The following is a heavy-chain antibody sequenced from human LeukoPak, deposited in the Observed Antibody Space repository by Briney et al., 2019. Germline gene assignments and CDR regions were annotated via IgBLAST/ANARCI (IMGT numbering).Heavy chain of an antibody. J-gene: IGHJ4*02. CDR1: GFTFSNHW. CDR2: IKEDGSER. D-gene: IGHD6-19*01. Sequence: PGGSLRLSCAASGFTFSNHWMSWVRQTPGKGLEWVAKIKEDGSERYYVDSVKGRFTISRDDANYSVYLQLNTLRVEDTAVYHCVRGSGFLLDYWGQGTLVTVS. CDR3: VRGSGFLLDY. V-gene: IGHV3-7*01.